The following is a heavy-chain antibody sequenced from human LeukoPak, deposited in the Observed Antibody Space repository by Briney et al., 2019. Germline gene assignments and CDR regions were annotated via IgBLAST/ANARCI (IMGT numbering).Heavy chain of an antibody. CDR2: IYPGDSDT. J-gene: IGHJ6*02. D-gene: IGHD1-26*01. V-gene: IGHV5-51*01. CDR1: GYSFTSYW. CDR3: ARLGSYEATYYYYGMDV. Sequence: GESLKVSCKVSGYSFTSYWIGWVRQMPGKGLEWMGIIYPGDSDTRYSPSFQGQVTISADKSISTAYLQWSSLKASDTAMYYCARLGSYEATYYYYGMDVWGQGTTVTVSS.